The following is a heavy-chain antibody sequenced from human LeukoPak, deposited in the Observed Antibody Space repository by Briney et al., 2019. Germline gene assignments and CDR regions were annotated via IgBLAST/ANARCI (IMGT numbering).Heavy chain of an antibody. V-gene: IGHV4-59*01. D-gene: IGHD5-24*01. CDR1: GGSISSYY. Sequence: PSETLSLTCTVSGGSISSYYWSWIRQPPGKGLEWLGYISYSGSTNYNPSLKSRVTISLDTSKNQFSLNLSSVTAADTAVYYCATIDPNYYYYYMDVWGKGTTVTVSS. CDR3: ATIDPNYYYYYMDV. J-gene: IGHJ6*03. CDR2: ISYSGST.